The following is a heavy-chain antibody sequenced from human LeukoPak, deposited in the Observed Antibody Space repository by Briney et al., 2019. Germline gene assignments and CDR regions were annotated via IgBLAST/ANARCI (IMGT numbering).Heavy chain of an antibody. CDR3: AKKYSTGLDP. D-gene: IGHD1-26*01. V-gene: IGHV3-30*02. J-gene: IGHJ5*02. CDR1: GFTFSGYG. Sequence: GGSLRLSCAASGFTFSGYGMHWVRQAPGKGLEWVAFIRYDGSNKYYADSVKGRFTISRDNSKNTLYLQKNSLRAEDTAVYYCAKKYSTGLDPWGQGTLVTVSS. CDR2: IRYDGSNK.